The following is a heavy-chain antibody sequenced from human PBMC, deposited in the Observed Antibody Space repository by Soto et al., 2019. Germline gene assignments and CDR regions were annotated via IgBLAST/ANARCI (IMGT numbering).Heavy chain of an antibody. CDR3: AREWPTGVNWFDP. CDR2: IIPIFGTA. CDR1: GYTFTSYD. J-gene: IGHJ5*02. Sequence: RASVKVSCKASGYTFTSYDINWVRQAPGQGLEWMGGIIPIFGTANYAQKFQGRVTITADESTSTAYMELSSLRSEDTAVYYCAREWPTGVNWFDPWGQGTLVTVSS. V-gene: IGHV1-69*13. D-gene: IGHD4-17*01.